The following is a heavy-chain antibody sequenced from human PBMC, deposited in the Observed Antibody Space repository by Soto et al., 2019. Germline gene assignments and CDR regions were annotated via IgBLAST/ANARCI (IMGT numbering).Heavy chain of an antibody. D-gene: IGHD6-13*01. V-gene: IGHV3-21*01. CDR2: ISSSSSYI. CDR1: GFTFSSYS. J-gene: IGHJ6*02. CDR3: AREPPIAAAGTYYYGMDV. Sequence: GGSLRLSCAASGFTFSSYSMNWVRQAPGKGLEWVSSISSSSSYIYYADSVKGRFTISRDNAKNSLYLQMNSLRAEDTAVYYCAREPPIAAAGTYYYGMDVWGQGTTVTVSS.